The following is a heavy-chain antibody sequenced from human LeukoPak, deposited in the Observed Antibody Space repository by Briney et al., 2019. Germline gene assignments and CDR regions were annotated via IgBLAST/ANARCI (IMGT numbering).Heavy chain of an antibody. V-gene: IGHV3-7*01. J-gene: IGHJ4*02. CDR3: ARDGGRYYYDSSGYYAFDY. CDR1: GFTFSSYW. D-gene: IGHD3-22*01. Sequence: GGSLRLSCAASGFTFSSYWMSWVRQAPGKGLEWVANIKQDGSEKYYVDSVKGRFTISRDNAKNSLYLQMNSLRAEDTAVYYCARDGGRYYYDSSGYYAFDYWGQGTLVTVSS. CDR2: IKQDGSEK.